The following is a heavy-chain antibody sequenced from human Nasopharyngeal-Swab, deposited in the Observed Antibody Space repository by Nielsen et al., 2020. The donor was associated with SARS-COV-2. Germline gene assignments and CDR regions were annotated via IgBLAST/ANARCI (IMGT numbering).Heavy chain of an antibody. CDR2: IKQDGSEK. D-gene: IGHD3-9*01. CDR3: ARAGVDISTGSSGGCFDC. V-gene: IGHV3-7*01. CDR1: GFTFSSFW. J-gene: IGHJ4*02. Sequence: GESLKISCAASGFTFSSFWMNWVRQAPGKGLEWVANIKQDGSEKYYVDSVKGRFTISRDNAKNSLYLQMNSLRAEDTAVYYCARAGVDISTGSSGGCFDCWGQGTLVTVSS.